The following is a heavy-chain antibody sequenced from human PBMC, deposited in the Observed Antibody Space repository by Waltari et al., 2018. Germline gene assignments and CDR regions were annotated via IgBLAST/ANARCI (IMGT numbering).Heavy chain of an antibody. CDR2: IYYSGRT. D-gene: IGHD3-10*01. CDR3: ARNNYYGSGGYGMDV. V-gene: IGHV4-59*01. CDR1: GGSISSYY. Sequence: QVQLQESGPGLVKPSETLSLTCTVSGGSISSYYWSWIRQPPGKGMEWIGYIYYSGRTNYNPSLKSRVTISVDTSKNQFSLKLSSVTAADTAVYYCARNNYYGSGGYGMDVWGQGTTVTVSS. J-gene: IGHJ6*02.